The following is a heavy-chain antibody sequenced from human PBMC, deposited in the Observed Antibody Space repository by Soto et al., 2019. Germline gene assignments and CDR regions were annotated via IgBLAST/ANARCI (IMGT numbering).Heavy chain of an antibody. Sequence: GGALRLSCSASVFTFSGYTVNWVREAPGKGLEWVSYISSGSKTIYYAESVKGRFTVSRDNARNSQYLQMNSLRDEDTAVYYCAREDILGARSFDYWGQGTLVTVSS. J-gene: IGHJ4*02. D-gene: IGHD1-26*01. CDR2: ISSGSKTI. V-gene: IGHV3-48*02. CDR1: VFTFSGYT. CDR3: AREDILGARSFDY.